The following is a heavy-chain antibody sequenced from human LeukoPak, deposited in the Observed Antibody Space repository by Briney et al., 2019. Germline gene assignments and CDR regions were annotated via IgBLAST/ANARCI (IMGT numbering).Heavy chain of an antibody. CDR1: GGSLSGYY. D-gene: IGHD3-22*01. J-gene: IGHJ4*02. CDR2: INHSGST. V-gene: IGHV4-34*01. Sequence: PSETLSHTCAVYGGSLSGYYWSWLRPPPGKGLEWIGEINHSGSTNYNPSPKRRVTISVDTSKNQSPLKLSSVTAADTAVYYCARGSSSGSIYFDYWGQGTLVTVSS. CDR3: ARGSSSGSIYFDY.